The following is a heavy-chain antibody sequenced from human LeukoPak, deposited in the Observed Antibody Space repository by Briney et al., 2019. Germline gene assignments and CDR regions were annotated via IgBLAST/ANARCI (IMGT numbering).Heavy chain of an antibody. Sequence: ASVKVSCKASGYTVTGYYMHWVRQDLRQGLQWMGWINPNSGGTDYAQKFQGRVTMTRDTSIRTVYMELSSLRSDDTAVYYCARADSVPAGDYHYWYMDVWGKGTTVTVSS. J-gene: IGHJ6*03. CDR2: INPNSGGT. V-gene: IGHV1-2*02. CDR3: ARADSVPAGDYHYWYMDV. D-gene: IGHD2-2*01. CDR1: GYTVTGYY.